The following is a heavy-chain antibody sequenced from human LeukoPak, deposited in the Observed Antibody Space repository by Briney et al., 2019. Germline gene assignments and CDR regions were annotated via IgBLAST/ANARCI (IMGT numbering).Heavy chain of an antibody. CDR1: GFTFSSYG. CDR2: ISYDGSNK. CDR3: AKTPRGYSYGRSYYFDY. J-gene: IGHJ4*02. V-gene: IGHV3-30*18. D-gene: IGHD5-18*01. Sequence: GGSLRLSCAASGFTFSSYGMHWVRQAPGKGLEWVAVISYDGSNKYYADSEKGRFTISRDNSKNTLYLQMNSLRAEDTAVYYCAKTPRGYSYGRSYYFDYWGQGTLVTVSS.